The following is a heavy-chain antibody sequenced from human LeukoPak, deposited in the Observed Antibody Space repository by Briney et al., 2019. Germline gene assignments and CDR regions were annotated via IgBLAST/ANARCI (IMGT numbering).Heavy chain of an antibody. Sequence: ASVKVSCKASGGTFSSYAISWVRQAPGQRLEWMGWINAGNGNTKYSQKFQGRVTITRDTSASTAYMELSSLRSEDTAVYYCARDYRIVTLEAYSDSRGPPGYWGQGTLVTVSS. CDR2: INAGNGNT. CDR3: ARDYRIVTLEAYSDSRGPPGY. D-gene: IGHD3-22*01. CDR1: GGTFSSYA. V-gene: IGHV1-3*01. J-gene: IGHJ4*02.